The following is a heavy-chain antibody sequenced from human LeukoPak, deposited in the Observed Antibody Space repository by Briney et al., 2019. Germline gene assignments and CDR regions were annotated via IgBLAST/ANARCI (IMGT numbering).Heavy chain of an antibody. Sequence: PSETLSLTCTVSGGSISSYYCSWIRQPARKGLEWIGRIYTTGSTNYNPSLRSRVTMSVDTSKNQFSLRLSSVTAADTAVYYCARSAKLRVYYYYMDVWGKGTTVTVSS. J-gene: IGHJ6*03. CDR3: ARSAKLRVYYYYMDV. CDR2: IYTTGST. CDR1: GGSISSYY. D-gene: IGHD1-26*01. V-gene: IGHV4-4*07.